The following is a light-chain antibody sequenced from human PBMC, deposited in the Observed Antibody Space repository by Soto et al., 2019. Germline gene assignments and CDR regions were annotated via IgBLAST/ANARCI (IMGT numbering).Light chain of an antibody. CDR2: DAS. CDR3: QQRSNWPLFN. CDR1: QSVSSY. V-gene: IGKV3-11*01. J-gene: IGKJ3*01. Sequence: EIVLTQSPATLSLSPGERATLSCRASQSVSSYLAWYQQKPGQAPRLLIYDASNRATGIPARFSGSGSGTDFTLTISSLEPEDFAVYYCQQRSNWPLFNLGPGNKVDIK.